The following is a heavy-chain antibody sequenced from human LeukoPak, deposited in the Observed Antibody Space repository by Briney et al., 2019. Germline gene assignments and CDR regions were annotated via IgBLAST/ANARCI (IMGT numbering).Heavy chain of an antibody. CDR2: ISDSGGST. D-gene: IGHD3-22*01. CDR3: AKRGVVTRVILVGFHKEAYYFDS. J-gene: IGHJ4*02. Sequence: GGFLRLSCAASGFTFSSYWMSWVRQAPGKGLEWVAGISDSGGSTNYADSVKGRFTISRDNPKNTLYLQMNSLRAEDTAVYFCAKRGVVTRVILVGFHKEAYYFDSWGQGALVTVSS. CDR1: GFTFSSYW. V-gene: IGHV3-23*01.